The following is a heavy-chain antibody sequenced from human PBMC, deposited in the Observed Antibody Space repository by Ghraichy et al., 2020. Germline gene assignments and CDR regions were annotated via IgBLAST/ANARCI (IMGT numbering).Heavy chain of an antibody. CDR2: TYYRSKWYN. CDR1: GDSVSSNSAA. J-gene: IGHJ6*02. CDR3: ARETRVGGIVGAEYYYYYYGMDV. V-gene: IGHV6-1*01. Sequence: LSLTCAISGDSVSSNSAAWNWIRQSPSRGLEWLGRTYYRSKWYNDYAVSVKSRITINPDTSKNQFSLQLNSVTPEDTAVYYCARETRVGGIVGAEYYYYYYGMDVWGQGTTVTVSS. D-gene: IGHD1-26*01.